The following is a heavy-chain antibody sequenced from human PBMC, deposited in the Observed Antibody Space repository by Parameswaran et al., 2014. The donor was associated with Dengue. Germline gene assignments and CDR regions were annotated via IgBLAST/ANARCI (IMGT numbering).Heavy chain of an antibody. CDR1: GFTFNSYA. Sequence: GESLKISCAASGFTFNSYAMSWVRQAPGKGLEWVSVISGSGGSTYYADSVKGRFTISRDNSKSTVYLQMNSLRAEDTAVYYCAKGPRPASWYHFDYWGQGTLVTVSS. CDR3: AKGPRPASWYHFDY. CDR2: ISGSGGST. D-gene: IGHD2-15*01. J-gene: IGHJ4*02. V-gene: IGHV3-23*01.